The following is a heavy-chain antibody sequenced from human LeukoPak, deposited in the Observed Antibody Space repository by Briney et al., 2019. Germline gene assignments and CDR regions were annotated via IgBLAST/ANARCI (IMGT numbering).Heavy chain of an antibody. CDR3: ARREFDWLLDYFDY. CDR2: INSDGSSI. V-gene: IGHV3-74*01. Sequence: GGSLRLSCAASGFTFSSHWMHWVRQAPGKGLVWVSRINSDGSSISYADSVKGRFTISRDNSKNTLYLQMNSLRAEDTAVYYCARREFDWLLDYFDYWGQGTLVTVSS. J-gene: IGHJ4*02. D-gene: IGHD3-9*01. CDR1: GFTFSSHW.